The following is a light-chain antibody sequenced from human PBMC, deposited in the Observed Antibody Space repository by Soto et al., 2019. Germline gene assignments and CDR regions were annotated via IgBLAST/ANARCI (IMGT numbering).Light chain of an antibody. CDR1: SSDVGGYNY. Sequence: QSALTQPPSASGSLGQSVTISCTGTSSDVGGYNYVSWHQQHPGKAPKVMIYEVTKRPPGVPDRFSGCKSGNTASLTVSGLQAEDEADYYCSSFAGGGNPVLLGGGTKVTVL. CDR2: EVT. CDR3: SSFAGGGNPVL. J-gene: IGLJ2*01. V-gene: IGLV2-8*01.